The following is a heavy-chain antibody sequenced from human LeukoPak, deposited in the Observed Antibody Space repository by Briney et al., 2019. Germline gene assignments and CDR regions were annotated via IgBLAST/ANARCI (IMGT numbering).Heavy chain of an antibody. J-gene: IGHJ4*02. Sequence: GRSLRLSCAASGFTLSSYGMHWVRQALGKGLEWVAVIWYDGSNKYYADSVKGRFTISRDNSKNTLYLQMNSLRAEDTAVYYCARDGIAVAVPFDYWGQGTLVTVSS. V-gene: IGHV3-33*01. D-gene: IGHD6-19*01. CDR1: GFTLSSYG. CDR3: ARDGIAVAVPFDY. CDR2: IWYDGSNK.